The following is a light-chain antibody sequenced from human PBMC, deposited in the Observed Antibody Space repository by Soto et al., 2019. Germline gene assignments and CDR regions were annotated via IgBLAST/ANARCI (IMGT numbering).Light chain of an antibody. J-gene: IGKJ1*01. Sequence: EIVLTQSPGTLSLSPGERATLSCRASQSVSSSYLAWYQQKPGQAPRLLIYGASSRATDIPDRYSGSGSGTDFTLTISRLEPEDFAVYYCHQYGSSPATFGQGIKVDIK. CDR2: GAS. CDR3: HQYGSSPAT. V-gene: IGKV3-20*01. CDR1: QSVSSSY.